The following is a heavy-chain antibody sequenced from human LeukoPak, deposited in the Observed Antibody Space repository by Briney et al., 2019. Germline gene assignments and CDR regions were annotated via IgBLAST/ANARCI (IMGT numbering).Heavy chain of an antibody. J-gene: IGHJ6*03. CDR1: GGSISSGSYY. V-gene: IGHV4-61*02. CDR3: ARDPYMDV. Sequence: PSETLSLTCTVSGGSISSGSYYWSWIRQPAGKGLEWIGRIYTSGSTNYNPSLKSRVTISVDTSKNQFSLKLSSVTAADTAVYYCARDPYMDVWGKGTTVTVSS. CDR2: IYTSGST.